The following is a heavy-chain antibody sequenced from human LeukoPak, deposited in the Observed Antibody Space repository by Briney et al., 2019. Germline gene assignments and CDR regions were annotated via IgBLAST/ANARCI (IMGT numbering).Heavy chain of an antibody. J-gene: IGHJ4*02. Sequence: ASVKVSCKASGYTFTSYYMHWVRQAPGQGLEWMGIINPSGGSTSYAQKFQGRVTMTEDTSTDTAYMELSSLRSEDTAVYYCARDYYDSSGYYRGGDYFDYWGQGTLVTVSS. CDR3: ARDYYDSSGYYRGGDYFDY. V-gene: IGHV1-46*01. CDR2: INPSGGST. D-gene: IGHD3-22*01. CDR1: GYTFTSYY.